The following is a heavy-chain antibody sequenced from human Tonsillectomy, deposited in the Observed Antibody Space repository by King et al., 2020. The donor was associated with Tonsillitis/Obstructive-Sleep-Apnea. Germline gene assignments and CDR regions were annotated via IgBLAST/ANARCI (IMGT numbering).Heavy chain of an antibody. CDR3: AHEGYCSSTSCSGDAFDI. V-gene: IGHV2-5*02. D-gene: IGHD2-2*01. CDR2: IYWDDDK. J-gene: IGHJ3*02. Sequence: TLKESGPTLVKPTQTLTLTCTFSGFSLSTSGVGVGWIRQPPGKALEWLALIYWDDDKRYSPSLKSMLTITKDTSKNQVVLTMTNMDPVDTATYYCAHEGYCSSTSCSGDAFDIWGQGTMVTVSS. CDR1: GFSLSTSGVG.